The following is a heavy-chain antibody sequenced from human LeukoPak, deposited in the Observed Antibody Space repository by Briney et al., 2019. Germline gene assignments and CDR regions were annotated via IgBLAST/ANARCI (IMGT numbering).Heavy chain of an antibody. CDR1: GGSISSGGYY. Sequence: ETLSLTCTVSGGSISSGGYYWSWVRQAPGKGLEWVSAISDSGGSTYYADSVRGRFTISRDDSKNTLYLEMNSLRAEDTAVYYCARKGNYYDGSGYYYPFDYWGQGTLVTVSS. CDR2: ISDSGGST. V-gene: IGHV3-23*01. D-gene: IGHD3-22*01. CDR3: ARKGNYYDGSGYYYPFDY. J-gene: IGHJ4*02.